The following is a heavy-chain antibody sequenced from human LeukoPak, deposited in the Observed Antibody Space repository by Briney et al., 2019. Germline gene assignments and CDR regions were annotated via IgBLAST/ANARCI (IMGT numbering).Heavy chain of an antibody. V-gene: IGHV3-48*03. CDR1: GFTFSSYE. D-gene: IGHD3-22*01. Sequence: PGGSLRLSCAASGFTFSSYEMNWVRQAPGKGLEWVSYISSSGSNIYYADSVKGRFTISRDNAKNSLYLQMNSLRAEDTAVYYCANEGYYDSSGYPYWGQGTLVTVSS. CDR2: ISSSGSNI. CDR3: ANEGYYDSSGYPY. J-gene: IGHJ4*02.